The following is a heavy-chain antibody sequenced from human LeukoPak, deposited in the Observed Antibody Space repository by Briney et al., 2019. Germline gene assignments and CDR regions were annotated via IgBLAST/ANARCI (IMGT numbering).Heavy chain of an antibody. CDR3: ARVVSMGVAATGY. D-gene: IGHD2-15*01. J-gene: IGHJ4*02. Sequence: ASVKVSCKASGYTFTSYDINWVRQATGQGLEWMGWMNPNSGNTGYAQKFQGRVTMTRNTSISTAYMELSSLRSEDTAVYYCARVVSMGVAATGYWGQATLVTVSS. CDR2: MNPNSGNT. V-gene: IGHV1-8*01. CDR1: GYTFTSYD.